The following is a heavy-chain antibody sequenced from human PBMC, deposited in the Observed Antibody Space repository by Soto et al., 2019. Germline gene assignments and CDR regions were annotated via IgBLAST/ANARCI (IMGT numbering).Heavy chain of an antibody. V-gene: IGHV3-7*05. CDR1: GFTFSSYW. CDR3: ARDLSTNYYYGMDV. D-gene: IGHD1-1*01. Sequence: GGSLRLSCAASGFTFSSYWMSWVRQAPGKGLEWVANIKQDGSEKYYVDSVKGRFTISRDNAKNSLYLQMNSLRAEDTAVYYCARDLSTNYYYGMDVWGQGTTVTVSS. J-gene: IGHJ6*02. CDR2: IKQDGSEK.